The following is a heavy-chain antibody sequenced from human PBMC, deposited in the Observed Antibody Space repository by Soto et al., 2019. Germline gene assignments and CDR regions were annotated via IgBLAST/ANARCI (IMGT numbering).Heavy chain of an antibody. Sequence: PGGSLRLSCAASGFTFSSYEMNWVRQAPGKGLEWVSYISSSGSTIYYADSVKGRFTISRDNAKNSLYLQMNSLRAGDTAVYYCARESYYDSSGYSLVFDYWGQGTLVTVSS. CDR2: ISSSGSTI. CDR3: ARESYYDSSGYSLVFDY. CDR1: GFTFSSYE. D-gene: IGHD3-22*01. V-gene: IGHV3-48*03. J-gene: IGHJ4*02.